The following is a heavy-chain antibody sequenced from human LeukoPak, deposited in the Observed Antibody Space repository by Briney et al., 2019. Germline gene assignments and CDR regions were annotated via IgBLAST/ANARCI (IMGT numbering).Heavy chain of an antibody. V-gene: IGHV1-69*06. Sequence: WASVTVSCKASGYTFTSYDINWARQAPGQGLEWMGGIIPIFGTANYAQKFQGRVTITADKSTSTAYMELSSLRSEDTAVYYCARYYYDSSGYLTPDYWGQGTLVTVSS. CDR3: ARYYYDSSGYLTPDY. CDR1: GYTFTSYD. D-gene: IGHD3-22*01. J-gene: IGHJ4*02. CDR2: IIPIFGTA.